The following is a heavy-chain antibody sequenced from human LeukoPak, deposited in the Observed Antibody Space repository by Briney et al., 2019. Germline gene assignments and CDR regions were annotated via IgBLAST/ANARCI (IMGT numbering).Heavy chain of an antibody. CDR3: ARRAYYYDSSGYFGFFDY. D-gene: IGHD3-22*01. V-gene: IGHV1-18*01. CDR1: GYTFTSYG. Sequence: APVKVSCKASGYTFTSYGISWVRQAPGQGLEWMGWISAYNGNTNYAQKLQGRVTMTTDTSTSTAYMELRSLRSDDTAVYYCARRAYYYDSSGYFGFFDYWGQGTLVTVSS. CDR2: ISAYNGNT. J-gene: IGHJ4*02.